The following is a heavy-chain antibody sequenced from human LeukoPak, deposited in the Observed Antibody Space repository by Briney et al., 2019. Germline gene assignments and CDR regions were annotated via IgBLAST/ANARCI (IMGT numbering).Heavy chain of an antibody. CDR3: AKEDRRGRHFDY. D-gene: IGHD3-16*01. J-gene: IGHJ4*02. V-gene: IGHV3-9*01. CDR2: ISWNSGSI. CDR1: GFTFDDYA. Sequence: GRSLRLSCAASGFTFDDYAMHWVRQAPGKGLEWVSGISWNSGSIGYADSVKGRFTISRDNAKNPLYLQMNSLRAEDTALYYCAKEDRRGRHFDYWGQGTLVTVSS.